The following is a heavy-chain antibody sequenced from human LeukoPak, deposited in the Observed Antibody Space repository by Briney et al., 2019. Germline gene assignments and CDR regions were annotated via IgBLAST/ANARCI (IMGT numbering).Heavy chain of an antibody. CDR3: ARSGSYYNWFDP. V-gene: IGHV4-34*01. Sequence: PSETLSLTCAVYGGSFSGYYWSWIRQPPGKGLEWIGEINHSGSTNYNPSLKSRVTISVDTSENQFSLKLSSVTAADTAVYYCARSGSYYNWFDPWGQGTLVTVSS. CDR1: GGSFSGYY. D-gene: IGHD1-26*01. J-gene: IGHJ5*02. CDR2: INHSGST.